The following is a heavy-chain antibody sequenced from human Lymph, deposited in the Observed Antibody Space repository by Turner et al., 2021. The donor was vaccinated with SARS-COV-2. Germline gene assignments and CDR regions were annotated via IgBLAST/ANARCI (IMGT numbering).Heavy chain of an antibody. CDR2: IWYDGSNK. V-gene: IGHV3-33*01. CDR1: GFTFSSYV. CDR3: ARGLGSSWYSGGFDY. J-gene: IGHJ4*02. Sequence: QVQLVESGAGVVRPGRSLRLSCSASGFTFSSYVMHWVRQAPSKGLEWVAVIWYDGSNKYYADSVKGRFTIARDNSKNTLYLQMNSLRAEDTAVYYCARGLGSSWYSGGFDYWGQGTLVTVSS. D-gene: IGHD6-13*01.